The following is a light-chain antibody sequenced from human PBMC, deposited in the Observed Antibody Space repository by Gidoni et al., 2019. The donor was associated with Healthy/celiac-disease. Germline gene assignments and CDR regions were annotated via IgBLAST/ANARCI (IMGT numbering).Light chain of an antibody. CDR2: GNS. J-gene: IGLJ3*02. CDR1: SSNIGAGYA. CDR3: QSYDSSLSGCV. Sequence: QSVLTPPPSVSGAPGQRVTISCTGSSSNIGAGYAVHWYQQLPGTAPKLLIYGNSNRPAGVPDRFSGSKSGTSASLAITGLQAEDEADYYCQSYDSSLSGCVFGGGTKLTVL. V-gene: IGLV1-40*01.